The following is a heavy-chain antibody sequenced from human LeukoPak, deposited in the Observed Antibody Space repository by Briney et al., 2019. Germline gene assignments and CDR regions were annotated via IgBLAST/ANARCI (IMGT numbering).Heavy chain of an antibody. CDR1: GFTFGSYA. D-gene: IGHD3-10*01. Sequence: GGSLRLSCAASGFTFGSYAMHWVRQAPGKGLEYVSGISSNGGSRYYANSLKGRFTISRDNSKNTLYLQMGSLRADDMAVYYCARDSRYGSGFQTNWFDPWGQGTLVTVSS. CDR2: ISSNGGSR. CDR3: ARDSRYGSGFQTNWFDP. V-gene: IGHV3-64*01. J-gene: IGHJ5*02.